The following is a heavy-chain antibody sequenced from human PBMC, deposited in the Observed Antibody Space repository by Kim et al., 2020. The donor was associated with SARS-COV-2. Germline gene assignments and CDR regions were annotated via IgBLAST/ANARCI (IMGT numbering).Heavy chain of an antibody. V-gene: IGHV1-69*13. CDR1: GGTFSSYA. CDR3: ASYNGYNQIGRYWYFDL. J-gene: IGHJ2*01. CDR2: IIPIFGTA. D-gene: IGHD5-12*01. Sequence: SVKVSCKASGGTFSSYAISWVRQAPGQGLEWMGGIIPIFGTANYAQKFQGRVTITADESTSTAYMELSSLRSEDTAVYYCASYNGYNQIGRYWYFDLWGRGTLDTVSS.